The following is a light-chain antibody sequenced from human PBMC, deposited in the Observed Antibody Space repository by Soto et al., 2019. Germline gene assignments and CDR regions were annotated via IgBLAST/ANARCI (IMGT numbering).Light chain of an antibody. CDR2: GAS. V-gene: IGKV3D-11*02. J-gene: IGKJ5*01. CDR1: QSVSSN. CDR3: QQRSNWQGT. Sequence: EIVMKQSPATLSVYPGERATLSCRASQSVSSNLAWYQQKPGQAPRLLIYGASTRATGIPARFSGSGSGTDFTLTISSLEPEDFAVYYCQQRSNWQGTFGQGTRLEIK.